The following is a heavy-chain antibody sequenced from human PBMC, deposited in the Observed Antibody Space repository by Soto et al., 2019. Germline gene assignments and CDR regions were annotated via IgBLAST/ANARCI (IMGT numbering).Heavy chain of an antibody. V-gene: IGHV4-59*11. CDR3: ARDLYSTYFDY. CDR1: GGSISSHY. D-gene: IGHD4-4*01. Sequence: PSETLSLTCTVSGGSISSHYWSWIRQPPGKGLEWIGYIYYSGSTNYNPSLKSRVTISVDTSKNQFSLKLSSVTAADTAVYYCARDLYSTYFDYWGQGTLVTVSS. J-gene: IGHJ4*02. CDR2: IYYSGST.